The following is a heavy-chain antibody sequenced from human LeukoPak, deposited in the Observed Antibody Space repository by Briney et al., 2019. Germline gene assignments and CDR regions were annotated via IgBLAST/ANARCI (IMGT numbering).Heavy chain of an antibody. CDR2: IYHSGST. Sequence: GSLRLSCAASGFTFSNYGISWVRQPPGKGREWIGSIYHSGSTYYNPSLKSRVTISVDKSKNQFSLKLSSVTAADTAVYYCALRARDSSCTSFDYWGQGTLVTVSS. J-gene: IGHJ4*02. CDR3: ALRARDSSCTSFDY. CDR1: GFTFSNYGI. D-gene: IGHD2-2*01. V-gene: IGHV4-38-2*01.